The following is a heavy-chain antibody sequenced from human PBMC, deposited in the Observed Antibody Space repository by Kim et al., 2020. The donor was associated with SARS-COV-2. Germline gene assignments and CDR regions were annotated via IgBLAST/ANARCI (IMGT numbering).Heavy chain of an antibody. Sequence: GGSLRLSCAASGFTFDDYAMHWVRQAPGKGLEWVSGISWNSGSIGYADSVKGRFTISRDNAKNSLYLQMNSLRAEDTALYYCAKDRGIQLWLDYYYGMDVWGQGTTVTVSS. CDR3: AKDRGIQLWLDYYYGMDV. CDR2: ISWNSGSI. J-gene: IGHJ6*02. D-gene: IGHD5-18*01. CDR1: GFTFDDYA. V-gene: IGHV3-9*01.